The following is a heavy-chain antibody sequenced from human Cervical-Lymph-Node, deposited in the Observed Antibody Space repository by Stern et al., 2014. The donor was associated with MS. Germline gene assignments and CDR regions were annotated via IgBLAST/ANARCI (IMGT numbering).Heavy chain of an antibody. CDR1: GDSISGSTDW. Sequence: QVQLQESGPGLVRPSGTLSLTCGVSGDSISGSTDWGSWVRQPPGQGLEWIGEVHHRGTTNYNPSLKSRVPMSVDTANNQFSLNLNSVTAADTAVYYCARVKWYFDLWGRGTLVTVSS. D-gene: IGHD2-21*01. V-gene: IGHV4-4*02. CDR3: ARVKWYFDL. J-gene: IGHJ2*01. CDR2: VHHRGTT.